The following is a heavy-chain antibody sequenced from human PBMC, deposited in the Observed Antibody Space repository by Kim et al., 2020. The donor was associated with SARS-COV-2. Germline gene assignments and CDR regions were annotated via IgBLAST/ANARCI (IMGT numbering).Heavy chain of an antibody. V-gene: IGHV4-59*08. Sequence: SLGSRFTISIDTSKNQFSLKLTSVTAADTALYYCARHGWARVGVGGAFDVWGHGALVTVSS. D-gene: IGHD1-26*01. J-gene: IGHJ3*01. CDR3: ARHGWARVGVGGAFDV.